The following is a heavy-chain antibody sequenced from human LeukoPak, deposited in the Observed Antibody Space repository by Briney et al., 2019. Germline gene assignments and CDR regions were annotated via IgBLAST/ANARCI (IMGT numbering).Heavy chain of an antibody. CDR1: GFSLSTSGVG. CDR2: IYWDDDK. V-gene: IGHV2-5*02. Sequence: SGPTLVKPTQTLTLTCTFSGFSLSTSGVGVGWIRQPPGKALEWLALIYWDDDKRYSPSLRSRLTITKDTSKNQVVLTMTNMDPVDTATYYCAHKKSMVRGAPYGFGPWGQGTLVTVSS. CDR3: AHKKSMVRGAPYGFGP. J-gene: IGHJ5*02. D-gene: IGHD3-10*01.